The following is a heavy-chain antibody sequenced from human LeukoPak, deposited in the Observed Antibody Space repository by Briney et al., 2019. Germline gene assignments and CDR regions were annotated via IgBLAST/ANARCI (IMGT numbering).Heavy chain of an antibody. CDR1: GFSISSYW. CDR3: ARALVAGVTLNALDI. D-gene: IGHD2-15*01. CDR2: IQYDGSTT. Sequence: QPGGSLRLSCAASGFSISSYWLHWVRQAPGKGLVWVARIQYDGSTTNYADSVKGRFTISRDNAKKTLYVQMNSLRAEDTAVYYCARALVAGVTLNALDIWGQGTMVTVSS. J-gene: IGHJ3*02. V-gene: IGHV3-74*01.